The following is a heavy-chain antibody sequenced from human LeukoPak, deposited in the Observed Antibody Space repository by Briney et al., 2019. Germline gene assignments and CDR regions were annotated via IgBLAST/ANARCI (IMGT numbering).Heavy chain of an antibody. J-gene: IGHJ4*02. V-gene: IGHV3-23*01. CDR3: AKDRARGGTTDFDY. Sequence: GGSLRLSCAASGFTFSTYAMSWVRQAPGKGLEWVSAISGSADSTYYADSVKGQFAISRDNSKNTLYLQMNSLRAEDTAVYFCAKDRARGGTTDFDYWGQGTLVTVSS. CDR2: ISGSADST. D-gene: IGHD1-7*01. CDR1: GFTFSTYA.